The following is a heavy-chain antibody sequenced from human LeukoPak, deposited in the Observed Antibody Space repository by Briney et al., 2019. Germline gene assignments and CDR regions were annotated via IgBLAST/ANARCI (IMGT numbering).Heavy chain of an antibody. J-gene: IGHJ4*02. Sequence: GGSLRLSCAASGFTFSSYGMHWVRQAPGKGLEWVSYISKSGTTIYYGDSVKGRFTISRDNAKNSLYLQMNSLRAEDTAVYYCAREDASGSYWVYWGQGTLVTVSS. CDR3: AREDASGSYWVY. D-gene: IGHD3-10*01. CDR1: GFTFSSYG. V-gene: IGHV3-48*04. CDR2: ISKSGTTI.